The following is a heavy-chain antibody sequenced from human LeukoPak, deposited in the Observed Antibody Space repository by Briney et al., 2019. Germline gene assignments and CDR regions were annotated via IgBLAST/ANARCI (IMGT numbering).Heavy chain of an antibody. CDR3: ARAGRYYYGSGSYRPAVPSYGMDV. J-gene: IGHJ6*02. CDR1: GYTFTGYY. Sequence: ASVKVSCKASGYTFTGYYMHWVRQAPGQGLEWMGWINPNSGGTNYAQKFQGRVTMTRDTSISTAYMELSRLRSDDTAVYYCARAGRYYYGSGSYRPAVPSYGMDVWGQGTTVTVSS. D-gene: IGHD3-10*01. V-gene: IGHV1-2*02. CDR2: INPNSGGT.